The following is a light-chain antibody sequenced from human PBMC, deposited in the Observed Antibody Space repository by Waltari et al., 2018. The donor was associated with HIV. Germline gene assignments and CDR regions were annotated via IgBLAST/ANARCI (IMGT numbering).Light chain of an antibody. CDR3: QQYAGSPPT. V-gene: IGKV3-20*01. Sequence: EIVLAQSPGSLSLSPGEGATLSCRASQSVMGNYLAWYQQKAGQAPRLLIYGTTRRAPGIPDRFSGSGSGTDFTLIVSRLEPEDFAVYYCQQYAGSPPTFGQGTNVEIK. J-gene: IGKJ1*01. CDR2: GTT. CDR1: QSVMGNY.